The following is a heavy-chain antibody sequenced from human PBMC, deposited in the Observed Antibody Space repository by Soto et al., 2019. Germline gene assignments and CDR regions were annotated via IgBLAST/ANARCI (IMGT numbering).Heavy chain of an antibody. Sequence: QVQLVQSGAEVKKPGASVKVSCKASGYTFTSYAMHWVRQAPGQRLEWMGWINAGKGNTKYSQKFQGRVTITRDTSASTAYMELSSLRSEDTAGYYCARALGGWPDYWGQGTLVTVSS. CDR1: GYTFTSYA. J-gene: IGHJ4*02. CDR3: ARALGGWPDY. V-gene: IGHV1-3*01. CDR2: INAGKGNT. D-gene: IGHD2-15*01.